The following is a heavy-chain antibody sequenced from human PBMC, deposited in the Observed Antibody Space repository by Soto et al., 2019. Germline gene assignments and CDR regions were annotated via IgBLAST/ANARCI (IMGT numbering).Heavy chain of an antibody. V-gene: IGHV5-51*01. Sequence: GESLKISCKGSGYSFTSYWIGWVRQMPGKGLEWMGIIYPGDSDTRYSPSFQGQVTISADKSISTAYLQWSSLKASDTAMYYCARARIAVAGTPTISDYWGQGTLVTVSS. D-gene: IGHD6-19*01. CDR2: IYPGDSDT. CDR1: GYSFTSYW. J-gene: IGHJ4*02. CDR3: ARARIAVAGTPTISDY.